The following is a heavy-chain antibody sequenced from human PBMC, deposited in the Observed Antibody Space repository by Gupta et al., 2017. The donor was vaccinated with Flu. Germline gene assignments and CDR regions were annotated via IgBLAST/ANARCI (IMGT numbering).Heavy chain of an antibody. D-gene: IGHD6-13*01. CDR1: GITFDDYA. Sequence: EVQLVESGGGLVQPGRSLRLSCAASGITFDDYAMHWVRQAPGKGLEWVSGISWNSDTIGYADSVKGRFTLSRDTAKNSLYLQMNSLRPEDTALYYCVKDRGYTWDAIDFWGQGTIVTVSS. CDR2: ISWNSDTI. J-gene: IGHJ3*01. V-gene: IGHV3-9*01. CDR3: VKDRGYTWDAIDF.